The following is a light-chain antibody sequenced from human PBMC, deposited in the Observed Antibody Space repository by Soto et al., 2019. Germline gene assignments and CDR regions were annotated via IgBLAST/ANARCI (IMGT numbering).Light chain of an antibody. J-gene: IGKJ1*01. V-gene: IGKV1-5*01. Sequence: DIQLTQSPSTLSASVGDRVTITCRASQSLNNRLAWYQQKPGKAPKLLIYDASTLESGVSSRFSGTGSETECTLTITDLQADELATSFCHQYKTYSTFGQGTKVEIK. CDR3: HQYKTYST. CDR1: QSLNNR. CDR2: DAS.